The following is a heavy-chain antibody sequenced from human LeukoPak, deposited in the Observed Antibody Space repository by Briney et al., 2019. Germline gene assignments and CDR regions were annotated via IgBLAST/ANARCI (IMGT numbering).Heavy chain of an antibody. J-gene: IGHJ4*02. CDR1: GFTFSSYS. CDR3: ARDLGAHYYDSSGTIDY. V-gene: IGHV3-21*01. Sequence: PGGSLRLSCAASGFTFSSYSMNWVRQAPGKGLEWVSSISSSSSYIYYADSVKGRFTISRDNAKNSLYLQMNSLRAEDTAVYYCARDLGAHYYDSSGTIDYWGQGTLVTVSS. D-gene: IGHD3-22*01. CDR2: ISSSSSYI.